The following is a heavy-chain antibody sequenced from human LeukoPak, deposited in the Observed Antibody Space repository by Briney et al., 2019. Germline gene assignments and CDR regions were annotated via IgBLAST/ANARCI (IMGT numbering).Heavy chain of an antibody. J-gene: IGHJ4*02. CDR2: IYAGSSDT. CDR1: GYTFTTSW. Sequence: GESLRISCQGFGYTFTTSWIGWVRQLSGKGLEWMAIIYAGSSDTKYSPSFQGQVSISTDRSISTAYLQWSSLQASDTAIYYCAILNHPDGRVYWSQGTLVTVSS. V-gene: IGHV5-51*01. D-gene: IGHD5-24*01. CDR3: AILNHPDGRVY.